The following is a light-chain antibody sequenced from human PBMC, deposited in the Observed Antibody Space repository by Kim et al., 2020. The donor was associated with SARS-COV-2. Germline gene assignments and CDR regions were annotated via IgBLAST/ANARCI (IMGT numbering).Light chain of an antibody. CDR1: QDISNY. J-gene: IGKJ4*01. CDR3: QQYDNLLLT. V-gene: IGKV1-33*01. CDR2: DAS. Sequence: DIQMTQSPSSLSASVGDRVTITCQASQDISNYLNWYQQKPGKAPKLLIYDASNLETGVPSRFSGSGSATDFTFTISSLQPEDIATYYCQQYDNLLLTFGGGTKVDIK.